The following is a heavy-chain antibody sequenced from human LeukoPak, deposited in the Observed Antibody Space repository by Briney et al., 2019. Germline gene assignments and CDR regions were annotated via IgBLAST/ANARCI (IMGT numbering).Heavy chain of an antibody. CDR1: GGTFSSYA. Sequence: ASVKVSCKASGGTFSSYAISWVRQAPGQGLEWMGGIIPIFGTANYAQKFQGRVTITADESTSTAYMELSSLRSEDTAVYYCARTPSSLYDISGYYYYFDYWGQGTLVTVSS. D-gene: IGHD3-22*01. CDR2: IIPIFGTA. CDR3: ARTPSSLYDISGYYYYFDY. J-gene: IGHJ4*02. V-gene: IGHV1-69*13.